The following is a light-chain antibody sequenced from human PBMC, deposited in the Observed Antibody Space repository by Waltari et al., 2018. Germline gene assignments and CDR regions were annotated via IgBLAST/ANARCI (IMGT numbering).Light chain of an antibody. CDR3: AAWDDTLNGVL. Sequence: QSVLTQSPSTSGTPGQTVTIFCSGSGSNIGARTVNWYQQLPGTAPKLLIYSNNRRPSGVPDRFSGSKSGSSASLAISRLQSEDEADYYCAAWDDTLNGVLVGGGTKLTVL. CDR2: SNN. V-gene: IGLV1-44*01. J-gene: IGLJ2*01. CDR1: GSNIGART.